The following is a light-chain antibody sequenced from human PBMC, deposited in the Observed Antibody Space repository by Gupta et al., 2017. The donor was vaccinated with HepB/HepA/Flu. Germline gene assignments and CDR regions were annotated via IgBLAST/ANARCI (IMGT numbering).Light chain of an antibody. V-gene: IGLV2-8*01. J-gene: IGLJ2*01. CDR2: EVS. CDR1: SSYVGGYNY. Sequence: QSALTQPPSASGSPGQAVTISCTGTSSYVGGYNYVSWYQQHPGQAPKLLIYEVSKRHSGVPDRFSGSKSGTTASLTITGLQAEDEADYYCTSYAGSHNWVVFGGGTKLTVL. CDR3: TSYAGSHNWVV.